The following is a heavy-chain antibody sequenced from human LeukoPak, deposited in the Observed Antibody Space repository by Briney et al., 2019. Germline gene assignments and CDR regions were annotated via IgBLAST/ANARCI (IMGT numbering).Heavy chain of an antibody. V-gene: IGHV4-34*01. Sequence: SETLSLTCAVYGGSFSGYYWSWIRQPPGKGLEWIGEINHSGSTNYNPSLKSRVTISVDTSKNQFSLEVNSVIAADTAVYYCARGDVDPYVFDIWGQGTMVTVSS. J-gene: IGHJ3*02. CDR3: ARGDVDPYVFDI. CDR1: GGSFSGYY. CDR2: INHSGST. D-gene: IGHD3-10*02.